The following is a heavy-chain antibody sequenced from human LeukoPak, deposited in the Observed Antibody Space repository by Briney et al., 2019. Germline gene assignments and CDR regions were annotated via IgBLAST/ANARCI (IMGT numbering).Heavy chain of an antibody. CDR2: MNPNSGNT. J-gene: IGHJ5*02. CDR3: ARDLGYCSSTSCHSRFDP. D-gene: IGHD2-2*02. CDR1: GYTFTSYD. V-gene: IGHV1-8*01. Sequence: ASVKVSCKASGYTFTSYDINGVRQATGQGLEWMGWMNPNSGNTGYAQKFQGRVTMTRNTSISTAYMELSSLRSEDTAVYYCARDLGYCSSTSCHSRFDPWGQGTLVTVSS.